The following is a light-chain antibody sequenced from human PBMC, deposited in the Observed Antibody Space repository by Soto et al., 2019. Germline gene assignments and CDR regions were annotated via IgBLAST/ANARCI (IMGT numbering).Light chain of an antibody. CDR1: QSVSSSY. V-gene: IGKV3D-20*02. CDR2: GAS. CDR3: QQRSNWPLEVT. Sequence: EIVLTQSPGTLSLSPGERATLSCRASQSVSSSYLAWYQQKPGQAPRLLIYGASSRATGIPDRFSGSGSGTDFTLTISSLEAEDFAVYYCQQRSNWPLEVTFGQGTRLEIK. J-gene: IGKJ5*01.